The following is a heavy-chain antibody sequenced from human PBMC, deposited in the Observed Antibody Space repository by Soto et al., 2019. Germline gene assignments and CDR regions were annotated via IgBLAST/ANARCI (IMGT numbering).Heavy chain of an antibody. J-gene: IGHJ4*02. Sequence: SETLSLTCTVSGGPISSGGFYWSWIRQHPGKGLEWIGYIYYSGSTYYNPSLKSRVTISVDTSKNQFSLKLSSVTAADTAVYYCARHGMDYYDSSGYYYSPYYFDYWGQGTLVTVSS. CDR2: IYYSGST. V-gene: IGHV4-39*01. D-gene: IGHD3-22*01. CDR1: GGPISSGGFY. CDR3: ARHGMDYYDSSGYYYSPYYFDY.